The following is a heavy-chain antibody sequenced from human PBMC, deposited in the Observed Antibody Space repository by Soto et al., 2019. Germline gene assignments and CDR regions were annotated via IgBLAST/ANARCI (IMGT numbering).Heavy chain of an antibody. CDR1: GYTFTDLD. V-gene: IGHV1-8*02. J-gene: IGHJ4*02. CDR2: MRPNTGHS. D-gene: IGHD2-15*01. Sequence: ASVKVSCKASGYTFTDLDINWVRQTTEQGLEWMGWMRPNTGHSGLAQKFQGRLTLTRDTSINTAYMELSSLRSEDTAIYYCARGINAGVVYWCPGPPVTV. CDR3: ARGINAGVVY.